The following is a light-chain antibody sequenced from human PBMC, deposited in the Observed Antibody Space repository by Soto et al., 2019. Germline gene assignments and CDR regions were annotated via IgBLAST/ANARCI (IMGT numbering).Light chain of an antibody. J-gene: IGKJ4*01. CDR1: QSLLHSDGYNY. CDR3: MQALQTPLT. Sequence: DIVMTQSPLSLPVTPGEPASISCRSSQSLLHSDGYNYLDWYLQKPWQSPQVLIYLGSTLASGVPDRFSGRGSGTDFTLKISRVEAEDVGVYYCMQALQTPLTFGGGTKVEIK. V-gene: IGKV2-28*01. CDR2: LGS.